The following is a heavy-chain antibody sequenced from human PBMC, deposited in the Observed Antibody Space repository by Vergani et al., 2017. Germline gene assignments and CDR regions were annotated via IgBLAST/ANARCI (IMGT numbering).Heavy chain of an antibody. J-gene: IGHJ3*02. D-gene: IGHD3-10*01. Sequence: QVQLQQWGAGLLKPSETLSLTCAVYGGSFSGYYWRWIRQPPGKGLEWFGEINHSGSTNYNPSLKSRVTISVDTSKNQFSLKLSSVTAADTAVYYCARGSMVRGVIIKPRAFDIWGQGTMVTVSS. CDR1: GGSFSGYY. CDR3: ARGSMVRGVIIKPRAFDI. CDR2: INHSGST. V-gene: IGHV4-34*01.